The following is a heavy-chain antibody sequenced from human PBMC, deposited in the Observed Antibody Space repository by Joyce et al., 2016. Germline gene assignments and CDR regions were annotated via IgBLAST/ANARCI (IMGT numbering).Heavy chain of an antibody. Sequence: EVQLVESGGGLVQPGGSLRLSCSASGFTVSSYAMHWVRQAPGKGLEYVAAINTNGGSTYYADSVKGRFTISRDNSKNTLYLQMSSLRPEDTAVYYCVKDRISDLDYWGQGTLVTVSS. CDR1: GFTVSSYA. J-gene: IGHJ4*02. CDR2: INTNGGST. D-gene: IGHD2/OR15-2a*01. CDR3: VKDRISDLDY. V-gene: IGHV3-64D*06.